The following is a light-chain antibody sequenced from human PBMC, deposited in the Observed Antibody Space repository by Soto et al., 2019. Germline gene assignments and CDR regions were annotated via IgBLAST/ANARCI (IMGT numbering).Light chain of an antibody. CDR2: AAS. CDR3: QQTNSFPYT. CDR1: QGISSY. V-gene: IGKV1-12*01. J-gene: IGKJ2*01. Sequence: DIPVTQSPSSVSASVGDRVTITCRASQGISSYLAWYQQKPGKAPNLLISAASSLQSGVPSRFSGSGSGTDFTLTISSLQPEDSATYYCQQTNSFPYTFGQGTKLEIK.